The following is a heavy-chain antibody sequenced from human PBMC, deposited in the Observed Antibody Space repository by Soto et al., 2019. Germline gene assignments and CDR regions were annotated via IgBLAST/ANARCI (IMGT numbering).Heavy chain of an antibody. Sequence: SDTLSLTCPVSGGSISGGGYYWSWLRPHPGKGLEWIGYIYYSGSTYYNPSLKSRVTISVDTSKNQFSLKLSSVTAADTAVYYCARTNADRKGFVVVPAAIFDYWGQGTLVTVSS. CDR1: GGSISGGGYY. CDR2: IYYSGST. V-gene: IGHV4-31*03. J-gene: IGHJ4*02. CDR3: ARTNADRKGFVVVPAAIFDY. D-gene: IGHD2-2*02.